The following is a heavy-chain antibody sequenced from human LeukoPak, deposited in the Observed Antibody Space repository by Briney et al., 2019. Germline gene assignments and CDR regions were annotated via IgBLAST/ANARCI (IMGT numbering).Heavy chain of an antibody. J-gene: IGHJ4*02. D-gene: IGHD4-17*01. Sequence: ASVKVSCKASGYTFTSYGISWVRQAPGQGLEWMGWISAYNGNTNYAQRLQGRVTMTTDTSTSTAYMELRSLRSDDTAVYYCARNHYGQTDFDYRGQGTLVTVSS. CDR1: GYTFTSYG. CDR2: ISAYNGNT. V-gene: IGHV1-18*01. CDR3: ARNHYGQTDFDY.